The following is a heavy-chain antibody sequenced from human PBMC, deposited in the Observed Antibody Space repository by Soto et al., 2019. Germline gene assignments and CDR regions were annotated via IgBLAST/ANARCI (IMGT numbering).Heavy chain of an antibody. CDR1: GASVSSTYW. CDR2: INLRGSA. V-gene: IGHV4-4*02. Sequence: SETLSLTCAVYGASVSSTYWWSWVRQPPGKGPEWIGEINLRGSANYIPSLWSRVTMSVDISKSQFSLRLTSVSAADTSVYYCARYNAASGTYYFDYWGQGALVT. CDR3: ARYNAASGTYYFDY. J-gene: IGHJ4*02. D-gene: IGHD6-13*01.